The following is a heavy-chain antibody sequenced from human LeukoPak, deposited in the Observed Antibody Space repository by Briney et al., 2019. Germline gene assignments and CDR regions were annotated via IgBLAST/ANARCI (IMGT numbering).Heavy chain of an antibody. CDR3: ARAPGPPHYYDSSGYSYYYYYYGMDV. J-gene: IGHJ6*02. CDR2: ISYDGSNK. Sequence: GRSLRLSCAASGFTFSSYAMHWVRQAPGKGLEWVAVISYDGSNKYYADSVKGRFTISRDNSKNTLYLQMNSLRAEDTAVYYCARAPGPPHYYDSSGYSYYYYYYGMDVWGQGTTVTASS. CDR1: GFTFSSYA. D-gene: IGHD3-22*01. V-gene: IGHV3-30-3*01.